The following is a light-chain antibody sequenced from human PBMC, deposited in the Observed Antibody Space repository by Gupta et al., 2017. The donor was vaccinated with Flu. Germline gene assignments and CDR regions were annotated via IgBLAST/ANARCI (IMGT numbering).Light chain of an antibody. V-gene: IGKV3-11*01. CDR1: QSVSSY. J-gene: IGKJ4*01. CDR3: QQRSNLIT. Sequence: PATLSWSPGERATLSGRDSQSVSSYLEWYQQKPGQAPRLLIYDASNRANGIPDRFSGSGYGTDFTLTSSSREPEDFAVYYWQQRSNLITFGGGTKVEIK. CDR2: DAS.